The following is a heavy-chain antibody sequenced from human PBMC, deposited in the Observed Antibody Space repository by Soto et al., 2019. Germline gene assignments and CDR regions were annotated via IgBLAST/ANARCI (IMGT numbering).Heavy chain of an antibody. CDR3: AREYEDLTSNFDY. CDR2: ISWNSGSI. J-gene: IGHJ4*02. Sequence: SLRVSCAASGFSFYGYAMHWVRQAPGKGLEWVSGISWNSGSIYYAASMKGRFTVSRENAKNSVYLEMNSLSAEDTAVYYCAREYEDLTSNFDYWRQGTLVTVSS. CDR1: GFSFYGYA. D-gene: IGHD3-3*01. V-gene: IGHV3-9*01.